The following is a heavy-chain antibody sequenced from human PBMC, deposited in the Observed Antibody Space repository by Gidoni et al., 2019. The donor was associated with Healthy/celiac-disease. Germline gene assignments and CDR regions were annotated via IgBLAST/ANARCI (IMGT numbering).Heavy chain of an antibody. CDR1: GYTFTSYG. J-gene: IGHJ6*02. V-gene: IGHV1-18*01. Sequence: QVQLVQSGAEVKKPGASVKVSCKASGYTFTSYGISWVRQAPGQGLEWMGWISAYNGNTNYAQKLQGRVTMTTDTSTSKAYMELRSLRSDDTAVDYCARNGEIPAAGYYGMDVWGQGTTVTVSS. CDR3: ARNGEIPAAGYYGMDV. D-gene: IGHD2-2*01. CDR2: ISAYNGNT.